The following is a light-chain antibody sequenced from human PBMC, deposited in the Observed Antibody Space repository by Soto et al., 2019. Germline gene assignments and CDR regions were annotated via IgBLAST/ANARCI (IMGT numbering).Light chain of an antibody. CDR1: SSDVGGYNY. Sequence: QSVLTQPASVSGSPGQSITISCTGTSSDVGGYNYVSWYQQHPGKAPKLMIYDVSNRPSGVSNRFSGSKSGNTASLTISGLQAEDEADYYFSSYTSSSTPYDVFGTGTKLTVL. J-gene: IGLJ1*01. V-gene: IGLV2-14*01. CDR2: DVS. CDR3: SSYTSSSTPYDV.